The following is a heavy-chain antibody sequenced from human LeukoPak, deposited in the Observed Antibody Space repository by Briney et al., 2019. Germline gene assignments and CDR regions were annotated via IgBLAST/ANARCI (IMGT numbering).Heavy chain of an antibody. CDR3: ARDLIVGATLAGGHDAFDI. Sequence: ASVKVSCKASGYTFTGYYIHWVRQAPGQGLEWMGWINPNSGCTNYAQKFQGRVTMTRDTSISTAYMELSRLRSDDTAVYYCARDLIVGATLAGGHDAFDIWGQGTMVTVSS. CDR2: INPNSGCT. V-gene: IGHV1-2*02. D-gene: IGHD1-26*01. CDR1: GYTFTGYY. J-gene: IGHJ3*02.